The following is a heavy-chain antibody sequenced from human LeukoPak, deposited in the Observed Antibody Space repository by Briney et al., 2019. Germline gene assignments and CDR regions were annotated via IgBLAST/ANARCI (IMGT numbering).Heavy chain of an antibody. V-gene: IGHV1-2*02. CDR2: INPNSGGT. CDR1: GYTFTGYY. Sequence: ASEKVSCKASGYTFTGYYLNWVRQAPGQGLEWMGRINPNSGGTNSGQKFQGRVTMTRDTSISTAYLELSSLTFDDTAVYYCARVDAASLAVHYWGQGTLVTVSS. D-gene: IGHD6-13*01. CDR3: ARVDAASLAVHY. J-gene: IGHJ4*02.